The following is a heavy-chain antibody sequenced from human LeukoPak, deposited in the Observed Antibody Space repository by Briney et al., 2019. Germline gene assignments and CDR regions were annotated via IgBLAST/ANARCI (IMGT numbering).Heavy chain of an antibody. CDR3: AREKANYYDSSGYYYGNYYYGTDV. D-gene: IGHD3-22*01. V-gene: IGHV4-39*02. Sequence: SETLSLTCTVSGGSISSSSYYWGWIRQPPGKGLEWIGSIYYSGSTYYNPSLKSRVTISVDTSKNQFSLKLSSVTAADTAVYYCAREKANYYDSSGYYYGNYYYGTDVWGQGTTVTVSS. J-gene: IGHJ6*02. CDR2: IYYSGST. CDR1: GGSISSSSYY.